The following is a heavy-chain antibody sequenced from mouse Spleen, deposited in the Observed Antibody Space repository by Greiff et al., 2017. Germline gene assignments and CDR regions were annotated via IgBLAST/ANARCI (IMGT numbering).Heavy chain of an antibody. CDR3: TRVEADSPAWFAY. D-gene: IGHD3-2*02. CDR1: GYTFTDYE. CDR2: IDPETGGT. J-gene: IGHJ3*01. V-gene: IGHV1-15*01. Sequence: VQLQQSGAELVRPGASVTLSCKASGYTFTDYEMHWVKQTPVHGLEWIGAIDPETGGTAYNQKFKGKAILTADKSSSTAYMELRSLTSEDSAVYYCTRVEADSPAWFAYWGQGTLVTVSA.